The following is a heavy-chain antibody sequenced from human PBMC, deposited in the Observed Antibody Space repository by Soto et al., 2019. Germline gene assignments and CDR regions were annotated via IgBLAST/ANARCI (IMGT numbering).Heavy chain of an antibody. D-gene: IGHD6-19*01. CDR1: GYTFTSYD. Sequence: QVQLVQSGAEVKKPGASVKVSCKASGYTFTSYDINWVRQATGQGLEWMGWMNPNSGNTGYAQKFQGRVTMTRNTSISTAYMELSSLRSEYTAVYYCARGDKAVAGHYYYYGMDVWGQGTTVTVSS. CDR3: ARGDKAVAGHYYYYGMDV. V-gene: IGHV1-8*01. CDR2: MNPNSGNT. J-gene: IGHJ6*02.